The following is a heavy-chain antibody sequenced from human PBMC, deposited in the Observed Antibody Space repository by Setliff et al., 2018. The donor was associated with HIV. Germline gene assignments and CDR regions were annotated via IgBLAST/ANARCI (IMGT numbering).Heavy chain of an antibody. CDR3: ARAGMGALRSLFDY. D-gene: IGHD1-26*01. V-gene: IGHV4-4*07. CDR1: GDSISGYY. CDR2: MHTSGNT. J-gene: IGHJ4*02. Sequence: SETLSLTCTSSGDSISGYYWSWIRQPAGKGLEWIGRMHTSGNTNYNPSLKSRVTVSADTSKNQFSLKLTSVTAADTAVYYCARAGMGALRSLFDYWGQGTLVTVSS.